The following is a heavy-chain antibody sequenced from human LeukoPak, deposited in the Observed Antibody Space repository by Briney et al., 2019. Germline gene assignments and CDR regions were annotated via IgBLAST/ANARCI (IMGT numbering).Heavy chain of an antibody. V-gene: IGHV1-46*01. D-gene: IGHD5-12*01. CDR3: ARGQYSHGGNDWFDY. CDR2: INPSGGST. CDR1: GYTFTRYY. J-gene: IGHJ4*02. Sequence: ASVKVPCKASGYTFTRYYMHWVRQAPGQGLEWMGIINPSGGSTSYAQKFQGRVAMTRDTSTNTVYMELSSLRSEDTAVYYCARGQYSHGGNDWFDYWGQGTLVTVSS.